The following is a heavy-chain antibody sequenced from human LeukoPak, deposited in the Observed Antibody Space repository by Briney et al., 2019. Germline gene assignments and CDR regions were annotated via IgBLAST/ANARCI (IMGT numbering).Heavy chain of an antibody. CDR1: GYTFTGYY. V-gene: IGHV1-2*02. Sequence: ASVKVSCKASGYTFTGYYMHWVRQAPGQGLEWMGWINPNSGGTNYAQKFQGRVTMTRDTSISTAYMELSRLRSDDTAVYYCARTSGYYGSGSYYVDYWGQGTLVTVSS. J-gene: IGHJ4*02. D-gene: IGHD3-10*01. CDR3: ARTSGYYGSGSYYVDY. CDR2: INPNSGGT.